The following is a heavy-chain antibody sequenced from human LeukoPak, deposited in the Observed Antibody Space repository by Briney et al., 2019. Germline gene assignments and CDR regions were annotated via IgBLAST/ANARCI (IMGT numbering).Heavy chain of an antibody. CDR3: ASSYCSGGNCYPQQTMYYFDF. CDR1: GYTFTTYA. Sequence: ASVKVSCKASGYTFTTYAMNWVRQAPGQGLEWMGWIDTNTGNPTYAQGFTGRFVFSLDTSVSTAYLQISSLKAEDTAVYYCASSYCSGGNCYPQQTMYYFDFWGQGTLVTVSS. D-gene: IGHD2-15*01. CDR2: IDTNTGNP. J-gene: IGHJ4*02. V-gene: IGHV7-4-1*02.